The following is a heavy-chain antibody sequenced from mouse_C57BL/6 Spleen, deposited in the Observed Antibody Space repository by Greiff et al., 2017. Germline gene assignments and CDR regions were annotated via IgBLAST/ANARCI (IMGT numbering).Heavy chain of an antibody. D-gene: IGHD2-1*01. J-gene: IGHJ2*01. V-gene: IGHV1-52*01. CDR2: IDPSDSKT. CDR3: ARGGNPFDY. Sequence: QVQLQQPGAELVRPGSSVKLSCKASGYTFTSYWMHWVKQRPIQGLEWIGNIDPSDSKTNYNQKFKDKATLTVDKSSTTAYMQLSSLTSEDSAVYYCARGGNPFDYWCQGTTLTVSS. CDR1: GYTFTSYW.